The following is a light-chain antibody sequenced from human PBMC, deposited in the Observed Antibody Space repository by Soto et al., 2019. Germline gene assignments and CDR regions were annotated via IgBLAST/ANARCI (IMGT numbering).Light chain of an antibody. J-gene: IGLJ3*02. Sequence: QAVLTQPPSVSGAPGQRVTISCTGSSSNIGAGYDVHWYQQLPGTAPKLLIYGNTNRPSGVPDRFSGSKSGTSASLAITGLQAEDEADYYCSSYTWSSTLVFGGGTKLTVL. CDR1: SSNIGAGYD. V-gene: IGLV1-40*01. CDR3: SSYTWSSTLV. CDR2: GNT.